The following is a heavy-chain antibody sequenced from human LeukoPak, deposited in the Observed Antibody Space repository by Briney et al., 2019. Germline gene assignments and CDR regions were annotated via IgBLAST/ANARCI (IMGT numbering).Heavy chain of an antibody. Sequence: PGGSLRLPCAGSGFTFSSNEMNWVRQAPGKGLEWVSYISISGSIIYYADSVKGRFTISRDNAKNSLYLQMNSLRAEDTAVYYCTRGGMIGSWGQGTLVTVSS. CDR3: TRGGMIGS. CDR2: ISISGSII. CDR1: GFTFSSNE. J-gene: IGHJ5*02. V-gene: IGHV3-48*03. D-gene: IGHD3-22*01.